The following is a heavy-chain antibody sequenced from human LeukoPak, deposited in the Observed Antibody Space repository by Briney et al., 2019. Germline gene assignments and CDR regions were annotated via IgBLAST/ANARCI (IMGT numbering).Heavy chain of an antibody. V-gene: IGHV4-59*01. CDR1: GGSISSYY. CDR3: AGETVTQLFDY. D-gene: IGHD4-17*01. J-gene: IGHJ4*02. CDR2: IYYSGST. Sequence: SETLSLTCTVSGGSISSYYWSWIRQPPGKGLEWIGYIYYSGSTNYNPSLKSRVTISVDTSKNQFSLKLSSVTAADTAVYYCAGETVTQLFDYWGQGTLVTVSS.